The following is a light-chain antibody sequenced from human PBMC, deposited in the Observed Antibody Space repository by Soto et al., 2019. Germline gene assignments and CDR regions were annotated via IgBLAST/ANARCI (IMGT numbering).Light chain of an antibody. CDR3: QQYYSTPQT. J-gene: IGKJ1*01. CDR2: WAS. V-gene: IGKV4-1*01. Sequence: DIVMTQSPDSLAVSLGERATINCKSSQSVLYSSNNKNYLAWYQLKPGQPPKLLIYWASTRESGVPDRFSGSGSETDFTLTISSLQAEDVAVYYCQQYYSTPQTFGQGTKVEIK. CDR1: QSVLYSSNNKNY.